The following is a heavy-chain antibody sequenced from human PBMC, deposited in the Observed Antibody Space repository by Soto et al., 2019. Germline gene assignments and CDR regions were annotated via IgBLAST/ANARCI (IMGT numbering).Heavy chain of an antibody. Sequence: VQLAESGGGVVQPGRSLRLSCVASGFTFSSYGTSWVRQAPGKGLEWVAVISNDGNYDFYADSVKGRFTISRDNSKNTLLLQMNSLKPEDTALYFCVKGRGANCRDPTCYMFDSWGQGERVTVS. D-gene: IGHD2-2*01. CDR2: ISNDGNYD. V-gene: IGHV3-30*18. CDR3: VKGRGANCRDPTCYMFDS. CDR1: GFTFSSYG. J-gene: IGHJ4*02.